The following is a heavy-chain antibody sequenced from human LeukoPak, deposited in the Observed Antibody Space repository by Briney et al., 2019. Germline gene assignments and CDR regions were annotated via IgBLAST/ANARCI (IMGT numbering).Heavy chain of an antibody. D-gene: IGHD4-11*01. CDR2: IIPIFGTA. V-gene: IGHV1-69*06. CDR3: ASNYGTELPIDY. J-gene: IGHJ4*02. CDR1: GGTFSSYA. Sequence: SVKVSCKASGGTFSSYAISWVRQAPGQGLEWMGGIIPIFGTANYAQKFQGRVTITADKSTSTAYMELSSLRSEDTAVYYCASNYGTELPIDYWGQGTLVTVSS.